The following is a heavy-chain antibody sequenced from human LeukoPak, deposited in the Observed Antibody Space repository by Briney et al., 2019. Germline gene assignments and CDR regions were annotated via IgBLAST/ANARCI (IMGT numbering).Heavy chain of an antibody. D-gene: IGHD2-15*01. Sequence: SETLSLTCTVYGGSVSSVSYYWSWIRQPPGKILKWNGSVDYTGSTHYNPCLETLATISVATSKYQVSLKLSSVTTAVTSGDYCARGSLHYCSGGSCYPNWFDPCGQGTLVTVSS. CDR2: VDYTGST. CDR1: GGSVSSVSYY. J-gene: IGHJ5*02. CDR3: ARGSLHYCSGGSCYPNWFDP. V-gene: IGHV4-61*01.